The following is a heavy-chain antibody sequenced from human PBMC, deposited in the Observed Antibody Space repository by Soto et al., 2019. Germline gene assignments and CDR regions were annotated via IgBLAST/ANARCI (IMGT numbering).Heavy chain of an antibody. CDR1: GFTFSVYA. CDR2: ISGSGDST. V-gene: IGHV3-23*01. J-gene: IGHJ4*02. D-gene: IGHD3-10*01. Sequence: EVRLLESGGGLVQPGGSLRLSCAASGFTFSVYAMSWVRQAPGKGLEWVSGISGSGDSTHYADSVQGRFTVSRDNSKSMLYLQTNSVRAEDTAIYYCAKALYGWFTYWGQGTLVTVSS. CDR3: AKALYGWFTY.